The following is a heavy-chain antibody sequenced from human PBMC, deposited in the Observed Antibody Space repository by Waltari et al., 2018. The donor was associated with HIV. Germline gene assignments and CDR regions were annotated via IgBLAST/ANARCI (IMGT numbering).Heavy chain of an antibody. D-gene: IGHD3-22*01. CDR1: GGSINSYY. Sequence: QVQLQQSGPRLMKPSETLSLTCIVSGGSINSYYWNWIRQPAGKALEWIGRIYTSGSTKDNPSLKSRVSMSIATSKNQFSLNLTSVTAADTAVYYCARGTYYFDTSSGYPPLDLWGRGTLVTVSS. CDR3: ARGTYYFDTSSGYPPLDL. V-gene: IGHV4-4*07. CDR2: IYTSGST. J-gene: IGHJ2*01.